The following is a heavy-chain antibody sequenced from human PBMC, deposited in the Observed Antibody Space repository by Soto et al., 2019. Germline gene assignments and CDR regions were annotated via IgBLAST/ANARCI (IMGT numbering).Heavy chain of an antibody. D-gene: IGHD6-13*01. J-gene: IGHJ4*02. CDR2: ITGSGDAT. CDR3: AKAIGGYSARLDH. V-gene: IGHV3-23*01. CDR1: GFTFSSYA. Sequence: EVQLLESGGGLVQPGGSLRLSCAASGFTFSSYAMNWVRQAPGKGLEWVSVITGSGDATYYADSVKGRFTISRANSRDTLYVQMKSVRAEDTAVYECAKAIGGYSARLDHRGQGTRVTVCS.